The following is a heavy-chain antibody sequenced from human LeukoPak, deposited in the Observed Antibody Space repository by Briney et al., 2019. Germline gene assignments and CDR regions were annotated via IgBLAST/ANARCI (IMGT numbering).Heavy chain of an antibody. J-gene: IGHJ3*02. CDR2: ISSSSSYI. D-gene: IGHD3-9*01. Sequence: GGSLRLSCAASGFTFSSYSMNWVRQAPGKGLEWVSSISSSSSYIYYADSVKGRFTISRDNSKNTLYLQMNSLRAEDTAVYYCARGPRYYDISEAFDIWGQGTMVTVSS. V-gene: IGHV3-21*01. CDR1: GFTFSSYS. CDR3: ARGPRYYDISEAFDI.